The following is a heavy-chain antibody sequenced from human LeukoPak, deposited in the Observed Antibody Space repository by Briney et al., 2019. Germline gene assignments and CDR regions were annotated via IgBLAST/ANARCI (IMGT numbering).Heavy chain of an antibody. J-gene: IGHJ4*02. D-gene: IGHD5-24*01. CDR1: VFTLSNYA. CDR3: AKRDGYNVVVDY. Sequence: GGSLRLSCAPSVFTLSNYAMGCVREAPGKGLEWVSIINDGGTKTYYADAVKGRFTISRDNSKNTLYLQMNSLRAEDATVYYCAKRDGYNVVVDYWGQGTLVTVSS. V-gene: IGHV3-23*03. CDR2: INDGGTKT.